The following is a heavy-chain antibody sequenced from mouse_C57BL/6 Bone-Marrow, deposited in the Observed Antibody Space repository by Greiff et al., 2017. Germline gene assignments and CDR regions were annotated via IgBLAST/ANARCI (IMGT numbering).Heavy chain of an antibody. V-gene: IGHV1-26*01. D-gene: IGHD1-1*01. J-gene: IGHJ3*01. CDR3: ARWNYTWFAY. CDR1: GYTFTDYY. CDR2: INPNNGGT. Sequence: EVQLQQSGPELVKPGASVKISCKASGYTFTDYYMNWVKQSHGKSLEWIGDINPNNGGTSYNQKFKGKATLTVDKSSSTAYIELRSLTSEDSAVYYCARWNYTWFAYWGQGTLVTVSA.